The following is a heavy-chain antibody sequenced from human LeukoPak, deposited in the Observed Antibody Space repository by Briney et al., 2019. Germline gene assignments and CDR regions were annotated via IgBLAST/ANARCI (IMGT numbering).Heavy chain of an antibody. CDR2: ISGSGGST. J-gene: IGHJ4*02. CDR1: GFTFSSYA. D-gene: IGHD3-10*01. V-gene: IGHV3-23*01. CDR3: AKARGSGSYYNEPFDY. Sequence: GSLRLSCAASGFTFSSYAMSWVRQAPEKGLEWVSAISGSGGSTYYADSVKGRFTISRDNSKNTLYLQMNSLRAEDTAVYYCAKARGSGSYYNEPFDYWGQGTLVTVSS.